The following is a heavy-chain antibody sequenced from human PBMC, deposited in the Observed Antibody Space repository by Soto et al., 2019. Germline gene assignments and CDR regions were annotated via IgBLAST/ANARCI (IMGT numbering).Heavy chain of an antibody. V-gene: IGHV3-74*01. CDR1: GFTFSNYW. J-gene: IGHJ5*02. Sequence: EVQLVESGGGLVQPGGSLRLSCAASGFTFSNYWMHWVRQTPGKGLVWVSRINTDGSSTTHADSVEGRFTISRDNTKNTLYLQMNSLRAEDTAVYYYARPTGTHYASGSYFSWGQGTLVTVSS. CDR2: INTDGSST. CDR3: ARPTGTHYASGSYFS. D-gene: IGHD3-10*01.